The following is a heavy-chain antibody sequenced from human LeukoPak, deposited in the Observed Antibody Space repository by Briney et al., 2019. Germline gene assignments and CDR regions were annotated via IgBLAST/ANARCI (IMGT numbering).Heavy chain of an antibody. V-gene: IGHV1-2*02. CDR2: INPNSGGT. D-gene: IGHD2-2*02. CDR1: GYTFTGYY. Sequence: GASVKVSCKASGYTFTGYYMHWVRQAPGQGLEWMGWINPNSGGTNYAQKFQGRVTMTRDTSISTAYMELSRLRSDDTAVYYCARRYCSSTSCYTLNFDYWGQGTLVTVSS. J-gene: IGHJ4*02. CDR3: ARRYCSSTSCYTLNFDY.